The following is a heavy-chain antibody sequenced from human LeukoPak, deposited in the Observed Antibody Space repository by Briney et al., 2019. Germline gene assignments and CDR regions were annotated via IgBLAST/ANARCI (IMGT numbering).Heavy chain of an antibody. CDR3: AKEYCSGDCYSDYFDY. J-gene: IGHJ4*02. V-gene: IGHV3-30*18. CDR2: ISYDGRKK. D-gene: IGHD2-21*02. CDR1: GFIFSTYG. Sequence: PGGSLRLSCAASGFIFSTYGMHWVRQAPGKGLEWVAVISYDGRKKYYADSLKGRFTISRDNSKNTLYLQMNSLRAEDTAVYYCAKEYCSGDCYSDYFDYWGQGTLVTVSS.